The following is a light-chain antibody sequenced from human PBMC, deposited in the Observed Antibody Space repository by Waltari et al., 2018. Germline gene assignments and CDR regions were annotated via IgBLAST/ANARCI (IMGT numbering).Light chain of an antibody. CDR3: SSYTTSSAPGV. CDR2: EVS. V-gene: IGLV2-14*01. Sequence: QSALTQPASVSGSPGQSITISCSGTDSDVGAYEFVSWYQQHPGKAPHLIIYEVSNRPSGISNRFSASKSGNTASLTISVLQAEDEADYYCSSYTTSSAPGVFGTGTRVTVL. CDR1: DSDVGAYEF. J-gene: IGLJ1*01.